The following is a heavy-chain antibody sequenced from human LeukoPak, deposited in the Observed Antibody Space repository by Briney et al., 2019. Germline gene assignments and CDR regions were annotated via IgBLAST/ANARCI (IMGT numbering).Heavy chain of an antibody. J-gene: IGHJ4*02. CDR1: GFTFSDYY. V-gene: IGHV3-11*01. CDR2: ISSSGSTI. D-gene: IGHD1-26*01. Sequence: GGSLRLSCAASGFTFSDYYMSWIRQAPGRGLEWVSYISSSGSTIYYADSVKGRFTISRDNAKNSLYLQMNSLRAEDTAVYYCSRDPTYYLRYGYFDYWGQGALVTVSS. CDR3: SRDPTYYLRYGYFDY.